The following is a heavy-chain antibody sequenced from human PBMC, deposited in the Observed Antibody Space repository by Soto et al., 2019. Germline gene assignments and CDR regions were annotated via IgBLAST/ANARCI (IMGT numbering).Heavy chain of an antibody. CDR3: AKPGIAVAGTVEWYFDL. D-gene: IGHD6-19*01. J-gene: IGHJ2*01. CDR2: ISSSSSYI. CDR1: GFTFSSYS. Sequence: GGSLRLSCAASGFTFSSYSMNWVRQAPGKGLEWVSSISSSSSYIYYADSVKGRFTISRDNAKNSLYLQMNSLRAEDTAVYYCAKPGIAVAGTVEWYFDLWGRGTLVTVSS. V-gene: IGHV3-21*01.